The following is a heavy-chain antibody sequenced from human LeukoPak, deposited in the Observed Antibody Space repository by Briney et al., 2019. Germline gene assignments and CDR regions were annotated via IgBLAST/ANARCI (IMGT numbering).Heavy chain of an antibody. D-gene: IGHD3-9*01. CDR1: GFTFSSYA. J-gene: IGHJ4*02. V-gene: IGHV3-23*01. CDR2: VNINTGNT. Sequence: GGSLRLSCAASGFTFSSYAMSWVRQAPGKGLEWVSTVNINTGNTYYADSVRGRFTISRDTSRNTVYLQMNSLRAEDTAVYYCAKNPANFDWSSDYWGQGTLVTVSS. CDR3: AKNPANFDWSSDY.